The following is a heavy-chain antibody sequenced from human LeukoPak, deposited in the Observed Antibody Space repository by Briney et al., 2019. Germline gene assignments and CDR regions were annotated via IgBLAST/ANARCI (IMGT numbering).Heavy chain of an antibody. J-gene: IGHJ3*02. V-gene: IGHV4-59*01. CDR2: IYYSGNT. CDR3: ARARNYYDSSDYYYEGDAFDI. Sequence: SETLSLTCTVSGASISSYYWSWIRQPPGKGQEWIGDIYYSGNTNYNPSLKSRVTISVHTSKTQFSLKLSSVTAADTAVYYCARARNYYDSSDYYYEGDAFDIWGQGTMVTVSS. D-gene: IGHD3-22*01. CDR1: GASISSYY.